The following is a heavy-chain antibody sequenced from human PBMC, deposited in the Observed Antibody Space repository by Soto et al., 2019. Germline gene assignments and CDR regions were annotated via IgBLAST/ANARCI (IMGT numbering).Heavy chain of an antibody. D-gene: IGHD3-16*01. Sequence: QVQLVQSGGEVKKPGASVKVSCKASGYIFNSFGISWVRQAPGQGLEWMGWISAYTGNTKYAQNFQGRVTMTTDTSTSTAYMELTSLRSDDTAVYYCARRGTTGEIDYWGQGTPVTVSS. J-gene: IGHJ4*02. V-gene: IGHV1-18*01. CDR1: GYIFNSFG. CDR2: ISAYTGNT. CDR3: ARRGTTGEIDY.